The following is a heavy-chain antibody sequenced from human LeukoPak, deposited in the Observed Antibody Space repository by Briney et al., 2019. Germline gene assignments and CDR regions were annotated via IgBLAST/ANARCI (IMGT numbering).Heavy chain of an antibody. J-gene: IGHJ6*04. Sequence: PSETLSLTCTVSGGSISRGDYYWRWIRQSPGKGLEWIGYIYYSGSTFYNPSLKSRLTISVDTSKNHFSLKLNSVTAADTAVYYCARVRRFGELYNYYGMDVWGKGTTVTVSS. D-gene: IGHD3-10*01. V-gene: IGHV4-30-4*01. CDR3: ARVRRFGELYNYYGMDV. CDR1: GGSISRGDYY. CDR2: IYYSGST.